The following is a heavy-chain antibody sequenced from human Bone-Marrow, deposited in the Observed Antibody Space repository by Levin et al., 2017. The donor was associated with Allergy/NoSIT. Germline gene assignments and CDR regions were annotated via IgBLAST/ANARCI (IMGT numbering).Heavy chain of an antibody. CDR3: ARLRTLTNYYDRSTYFS. Sequence: SQTLSLPCTVSGASISSSYWSWIRQPPGKGLEWIGYIYDSGGTNYNPSLKSRVSMSLDRSKTHFSLRLSSVTAADTAVYYCARLRTLTNYYDRSTYFSWGQGTLVTVSS. V-gene: IGHV4-59*08. J-gene: IGHJ4*02. CDR2: IYDSGGT. CDR1: GASISSSY. D-gene: IGHD3-22*01.